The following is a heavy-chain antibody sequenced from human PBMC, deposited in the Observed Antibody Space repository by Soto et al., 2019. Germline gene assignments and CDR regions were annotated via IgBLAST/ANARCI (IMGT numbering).Heavy chain of an antibody. V-gene: IGHV4-34*01. D-gene: IGHD6-19*01. Sequence: QVQLQQWGAGLLKPSETLSLTCAVYGGSFSGYYWSWIRQPPGKGLEWIGEINHSGSTNYNPSLKSRVTISVDTSKNQFSLKLSSVTAADTAVYYCAIVRAYSSGWYKEYNWFDPWGQGTLVTVSS. CDR1: GGSFSGYY. J-gene: IGHJ5*02. CDR3: AIVRAYSSGWYKEYNWFDP. CDR2: INHSGST.